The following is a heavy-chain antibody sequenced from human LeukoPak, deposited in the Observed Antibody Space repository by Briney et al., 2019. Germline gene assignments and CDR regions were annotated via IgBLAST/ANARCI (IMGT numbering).Heavy chain of an antibody. CDR3: AREISGTVTHDY. J-gene: IGHJ4*02. Sequence: GGSLRLSCAASGFTFSSYAMHWVRQAPGKGLEWVAVISYDGSNKYYADSVKGRFTISRDNSKNTLYLQMNSLRAEDTAVYYCAREISGTVTHDYWGQGTLVTVSS. V-gene: IGHV3-30-3*01. CDR1: GFTFSSYA. D-gene: IGHD4-17*01. CDR2: ISYDGSNK.